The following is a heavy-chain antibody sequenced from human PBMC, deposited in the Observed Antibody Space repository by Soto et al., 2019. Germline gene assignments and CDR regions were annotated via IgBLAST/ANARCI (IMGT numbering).Heavy chain of an antibody. J-gene: IGHJ4*02. V-gene: IGHV3-23*01. CDR2: ISGSGGST. CDR3: AKDPSYCGGDCYPDDY. Sequence: ESGGGLVQPGGSLRLSCAASGFTFSNYAMSWVRQAPGKGLEWVSAISGSGGSTYYADSVKGRFTISRDNSKNTLYLQMNSLRAEDTAVYYCAKDPSYCGGDCYPDDYWGQGTLVTVSS. CDR1: GFTFSNYA. D-gene: IGHD2-21*02.